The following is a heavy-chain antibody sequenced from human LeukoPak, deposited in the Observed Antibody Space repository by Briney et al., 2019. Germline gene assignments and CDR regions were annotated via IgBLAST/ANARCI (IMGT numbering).Heavy chain of an antibody. V-gene: IGHV3-30-3*01. J-gene: IGHJ4*02. CDR2: ISYDGSNK. CDR1: GFTVSSNY. D-gene: IGHD2-15*01. Sequence: GGSLRLSCAASGFTVSSNYMSWVRQAPGKGLEWVAVISYDGSNKYYADSVKGRFTISRDNSKNTLYLQMNSLRAEDTAVYYCAREDIAIDYWGQGTLVTVSS. CDR3: AREDIAIDY.